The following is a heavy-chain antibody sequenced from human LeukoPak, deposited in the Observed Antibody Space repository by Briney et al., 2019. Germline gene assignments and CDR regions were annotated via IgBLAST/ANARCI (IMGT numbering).Heavy chain of an antibody. CDR1: GFTFSSYG. CDR3: APDEGGDYVGLDY. D-gene: IGHD4-17*01. Sequence: PGGSLRLSCAVSGFTFSSYGMHWVRQAPGKGLEWVAVISYDGSSKDYADSVKGRFTISRDNSKKTLYLQMNSLRLEDTALYYCAPDEGGDYVGLDYWGRGTLVTVSS. CDR2: ISYDGSSK. J-gene: IGHJ4*02. V-gene: IGHV3-30*03.